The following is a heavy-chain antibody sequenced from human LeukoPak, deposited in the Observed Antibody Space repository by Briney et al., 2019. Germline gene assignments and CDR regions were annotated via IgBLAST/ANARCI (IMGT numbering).Heavy chain of an antibody. CDR3: ASLLPPELSPIWFHP. CDR1: GYTFTTYG. V-gene: IGHV1-18*01. CDR2: ISTYNGNT. D-gene: IGHD1-26*01. J-gene: IGHJ5*02. Sequence: ASVKVSCKASGYTFTTYGLIWVRQAPGQGREWMGWISTYNGNTNYAQKFQGRVTMTTDTSTSTAYMELRSLRSYHPAVYYCASLLPPELSPIWFHPWGQGTLVTVSS.